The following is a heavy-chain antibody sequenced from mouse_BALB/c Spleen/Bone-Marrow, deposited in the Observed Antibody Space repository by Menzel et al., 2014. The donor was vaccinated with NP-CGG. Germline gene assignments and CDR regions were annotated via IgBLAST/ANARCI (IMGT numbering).Heavy chain of an antibody. Sequence: VQLKESGPELVKPGASVKISCKASGYSFTGYFINWVMQSHGKSLEWIGRINPYNGDTFYNQKFKGKATLTVDKSSSTAHMELRSLASEDSAVYYCAREGGYYYGSSPYFDVWGAGTTVTVSS. J-gene: IGHJ1*01. V-gene: IGHV1-20*02. CDR3: AREGGYYYGSSPYFDV. D-gene: IGHD1-1*01. CDR2: INPYNGDT. CDR1: GYSFTGYF.